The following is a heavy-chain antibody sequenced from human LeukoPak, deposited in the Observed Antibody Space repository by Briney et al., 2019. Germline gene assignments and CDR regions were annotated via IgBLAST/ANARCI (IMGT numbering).Heavy chain of an antibody. CDR3: AKAPVTSCRGAYCYPFDS. CDR1: GFTLSTYA. Sequence: GGSLRLSCAASGFTLSTYAMSWVRQTPGKGLEWVAATSSSDAGTYHADSVRGRFTISRDNSKNTLYLQMNSLRAEDAAVYFCAKAPVTSCRGAYCYPFDSWGQGALVTVSS. D-gene: IGHD2-21*01. V-gene: IGHV3-23*01. J-gene: IGHJ4*02. CDR2: TSSSDAGT.